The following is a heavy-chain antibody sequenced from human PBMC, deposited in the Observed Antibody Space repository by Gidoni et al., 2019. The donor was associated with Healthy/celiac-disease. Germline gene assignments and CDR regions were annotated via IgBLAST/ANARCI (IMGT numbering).Heavy chain of an antibody. J-gene: IGHJ4*02. D-gene: IGHD6-19*01. CDR3: AKDSNSGWYPNFDY. CDR2: ISGSGGST. V-gene: IGHV3-23*01. Sequence: EVQLLESGGGLVQPGGSLRLSCAASGLTFSSYAMSWVRQAPGKGLEWVSAISGSGGSTYYADSVKGRFTISRDNSKNTLYLQMNSLGAEDTAVYYCAKDSNSGWYPNFDYWGQGTLVTVSS. CDR1: GLTFSSYA.